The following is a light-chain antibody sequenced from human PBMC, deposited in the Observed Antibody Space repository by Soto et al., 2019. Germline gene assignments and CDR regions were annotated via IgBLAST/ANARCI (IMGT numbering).Light chain of an antibody. Sequence: QSVLTQPPSVSVAPGQRFTISCTGSSSNIGAGYDVHWYRQLPGAAPKVVIYGDNNRPSGVPDRFSGSKSGTSASLAISGLQSEDEADYYCQSYDTSLSGLVVFGGGTKVTVL. CDR2: GDN. CDR3: QSYDTSLSGLVV. J-gene: IGLJ2*01. V-gene: IGLV1-40*01. CDR1: SSNIGAGYD.